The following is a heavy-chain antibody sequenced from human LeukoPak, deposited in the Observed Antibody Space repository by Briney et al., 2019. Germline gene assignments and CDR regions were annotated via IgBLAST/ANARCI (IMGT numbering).Heavy chain of an antibody. Sequence: GGSLRLSCAASGFTLSNYAMSWVRQAPGKGLQWVSGINWDGGSTGYADSVKGRFTISRDNAKNPLCLQMSSLRAEDTALYYCARDLDDLRFYYYMDVWGKGTTVTVSS. D-gene: IGHD1-1*01. CDR3: ARDLDDLRFYYYMDV. V-gene: IGHV3-20*04. CDR2: INWDGGST. CDR1: GFTLSNYA. J-gene: IGHJ6*03.